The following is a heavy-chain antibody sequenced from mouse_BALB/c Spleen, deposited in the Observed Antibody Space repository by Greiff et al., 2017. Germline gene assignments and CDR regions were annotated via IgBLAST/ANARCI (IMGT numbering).Heavy chain of an antibody. CDR3: ARGGYGPRAMDY. CDR2: ISSGSSTI. J-gene: IGHJ4*01. V-gene: IGHV5-17*02. CDR1: GFTFSSFG. Sequence: EVQGVESGGGLVQPGGSRKLSCAASGFTFSSFGMHWVRQAPEKGLEWVAYISSGSSTIYYADTVKGRFTISRDNPKNTLFLQMTSLRSEDTAMYYCARGGYGPRAMDYWGQGTSVTVSS. D-gene: IGHD2-14*01.